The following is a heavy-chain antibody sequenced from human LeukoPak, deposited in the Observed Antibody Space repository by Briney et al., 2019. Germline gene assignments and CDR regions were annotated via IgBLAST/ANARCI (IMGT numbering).Heavy chain of an antibody. D-gene: IGHD6-13*01. J-gene: IGHJ4*02. CDR3: ARADRYGTTWYGRVDY. CDR2: ISSSSSYT. CDR1: GFTFSDYY. Sequence: GGSLRLSCAASGFTFSDYYMSWIRQAPGKGLEWVSYISSSSSYTNYADSVKGRFTISRDNSRNTLYLQMNSLRAEDTAVYYCARADRYGTTWYGRVDYWGQGTLVTVSS. V-gene: IGHV3-11*05.